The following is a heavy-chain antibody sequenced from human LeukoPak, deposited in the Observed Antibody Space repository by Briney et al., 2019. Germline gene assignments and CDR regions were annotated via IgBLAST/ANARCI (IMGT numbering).Heavy chain of an antibody. Sequence: NPSETLSLTCAVYGGSFSGYYWSWIRQPPGKGLEWIGGINHSGSTNYNPSLKSRVTISVDTSKNQFSLKLSSVTAADTAVYYCARAPRGYCSSTSCYPPTCPYYYYYGMDVWGQGTTVTVSS. CDR3: ARAPRGYCSSTSCYPPTCPYYYYYGMDV. CDR1: GGSFSGYY. D-gene: IGHD2-2*01. CDR2: INHSGST. V-gene: IGHV4-34*01. J-gene: IGHJ6*02.